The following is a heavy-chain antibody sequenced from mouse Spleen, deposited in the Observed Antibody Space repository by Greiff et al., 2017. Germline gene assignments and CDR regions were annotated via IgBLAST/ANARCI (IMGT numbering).Heavy chain of an antibody. J-gene: IGHJ3*01. Sequence: EVKLMESGGGLVKPGGSLKLSCAASGFTFSDYYMYWVRQTPEKRLEWVATISDGGSYTYYPDSVKGRFTISRDNAKNNLYLQMSSLKSEDTAMYYCARDWDVGAWFAYWGQGTLVTVSA. V-gene: IGHV5-4*02. CDR1: GFTFSDYY. D-gene: IGHD4-1*01. CDR2: ISDGGSYT. CDR3: ARDWDVGAWFAY.